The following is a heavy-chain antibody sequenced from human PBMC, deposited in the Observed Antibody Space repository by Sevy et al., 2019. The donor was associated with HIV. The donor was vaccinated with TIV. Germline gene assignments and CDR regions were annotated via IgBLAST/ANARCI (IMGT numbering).Heavy chain of an antibody. CDR3: ARERYGRYSFEY. V-gene: IGHV1-2*02. CDR2: INPNSGGT. CDR1: GYIFTGYF. J-gene: IGHJ4*02. Sequence: ASVKVSCRASGYIFTGYFLHWVRQAPGQGPEWMGWINPNSGGTNFAQRFQGRVTMTRDTSISAAYMELSGLRSDDTAVYYCARERYGRYSFEYWGQGTLVTVSS. D-gene: IGHD1-26*01.